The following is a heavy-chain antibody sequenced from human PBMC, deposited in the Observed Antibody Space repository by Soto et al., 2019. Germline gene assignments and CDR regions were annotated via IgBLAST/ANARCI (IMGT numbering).Heavy chain of an antibody. D-gene: IGHD3-22*01. CDR1: GYSISSGYY. CDR3: ARVGPWVPYYYDSSPYTFENWFDP. CDR2: IYNGGST. Sequence: SETLSLTCAVSGYSISSGYYWGWLRQPPGKGLEWIGSIYNGGSTYYNPSLNSRVTLSIDMTNNHVSLILNSVTAADTAVYYCARVGPWVPYYYDSSPYTFENWFDPWGQGTLVTVSS. V-gene: IGHV4-38-2*01. J-gene: IGHJ5*02.